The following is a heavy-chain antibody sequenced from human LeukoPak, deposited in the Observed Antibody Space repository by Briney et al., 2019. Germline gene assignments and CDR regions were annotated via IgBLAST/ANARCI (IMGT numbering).Heavy chain of an antibody. Sequence: ASVKVSCKASGYTFTGYYMHWVRQAPGQGLEWMGWSNPNSGGTNYAQKFQGRVTMTRDTSISTAYMELSRLRSDDTAVYYCARDQRRYCSGGSCYRLDYWGQGTLVTVSS. V-gene: IGHV1-2*02. D-gene: IGHD2-15*01. CDR3: ARDQRRYCSGGSCYRLDY. J-gene: IGHJ4*02. CDR2: SNPNSGGT. CDR1: GYTFTGYY.